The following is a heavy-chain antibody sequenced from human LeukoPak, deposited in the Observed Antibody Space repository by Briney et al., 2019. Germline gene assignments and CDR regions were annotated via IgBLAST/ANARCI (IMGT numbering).Heavy chain of an antibody. CDR2: VHPDTGYA. D-gene: IGHD1-14*01. J-gene: IGHJ5*02. CDR1: GYPFTSYE. V-gene: IGHV1-8*01. Sequence: GASVKGSCKTSGYPFTSYEINWVRQAAGQGLEWMGWVHPDTGYADYAQKFQGRVTMTSDTSISTAYMELSSLRSDDTAVYFCARGPRNDPWGQGTLVTVSS. CDR3: ARGPRNDP.